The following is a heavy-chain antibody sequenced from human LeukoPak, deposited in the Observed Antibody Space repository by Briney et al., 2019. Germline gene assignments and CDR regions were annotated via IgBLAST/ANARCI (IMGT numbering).Heavy chain of an antibody. CDR2: ISWNSGSI. D-gene: IGHD6-6*01. V-gene: IGHV3-9*01. CDR1: GFTFDDYA. Sequence: PGRFLRLSCAASGFTFDDYAMHWVRQAPGKGLEWVSGISWNSGSIGYADSVKGRFTISRDNAKNSLYLQMNSLRAEDTALYYCAKSEGYSSSPFDYWGQGTLVTVSS. J-gene: IGHJ4*02. CDR3: AKSEGYSSSPFDY.